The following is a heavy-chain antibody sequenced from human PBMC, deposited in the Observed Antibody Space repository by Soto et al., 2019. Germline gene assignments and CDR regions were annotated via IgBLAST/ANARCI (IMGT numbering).Heavy chain of an antibody. CDR1: GYTFSNYD. V-gene: IGHV1-8*01. Sequence: QVQLVQSGAELKKPGASVKVSCKASGYTFSNYDMNWVRQATGQGPEWIGWVNPNNGDTGYAQKFXXRVTLTTDISTTTAYMELTSLRSDDTAMYYCARRVDTVMFTWGQGTLVTVSS. CDR3: ARRVDTVMFT. D-gene: IGHD5-18*01. J-gene: IGHJ5*02. CDR2: VNPNNGDT.